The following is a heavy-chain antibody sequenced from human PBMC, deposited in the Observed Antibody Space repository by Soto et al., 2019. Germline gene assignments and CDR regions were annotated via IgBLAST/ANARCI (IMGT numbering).Heavy chain of an antibody. D-gene: IGHD3-16*01. Sequence: PWGSLTLSCTVSGYTFSAYSMSWVRQPPGKGLEWIGYIYFSGGTKFNAYLMRRLIITLDTTNKHFFLKLSSVTAADTAVYYCWSTCAVRGSHWGDWGRGTLVTVSS. CDR1: GYTFSAYS. CDR3: WSTCAVRGSHWGD. J-gene: IGHJ4*02. V-gene: IGHV4-59*01. CDR2: IYFSGGT.